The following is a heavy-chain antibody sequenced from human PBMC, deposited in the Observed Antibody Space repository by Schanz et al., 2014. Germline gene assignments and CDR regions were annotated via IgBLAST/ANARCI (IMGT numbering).Heavy chain of an antibody. J-gene: IGHJ6*02. V-gene: IGHV3-11*01. D-gene: IGHD3-3*01. CDR3: ARYGFRKFGVVYGLAV. CDR1: GFIFNDYY. CDR2: VSSYDTTV. Sequence: QVQLVESGGGLVQPGGSLRLSCAASGFIFNDYYMNWIRQAPGKGLEWISYVSSYDTTVSYADSVKGRFTISRDNAKNSVYLQMNSLRVEDTAVYYCARYGFRKFGVVYGLAVWGQGTTVTVS.